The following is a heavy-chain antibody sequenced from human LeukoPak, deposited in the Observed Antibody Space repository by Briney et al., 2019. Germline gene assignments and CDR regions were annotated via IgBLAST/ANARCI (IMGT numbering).Heavy chain of an antibody. CDR1: GGSFSGYY. V-gene: IGHV3-7*01. Sequence: ETLSLTCAVYGGSFSGYYWSWIRQPPGKGLEWVANIKQDGSDKYYVDSVKGRFTISRDNAKNSLYLQMNSLSAEDTAVYYCATMVRECRDWGQGTLVAVSS. CDR2: IKQDGSDK. D-gene: IGHD3-10*01. J-gene: IGHJ4*02. CDR3: ATMVRECRD.